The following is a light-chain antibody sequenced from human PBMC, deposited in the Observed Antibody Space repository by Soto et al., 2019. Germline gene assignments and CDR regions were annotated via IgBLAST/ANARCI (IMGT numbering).Light chain of an antibody. CDR3: ISHAGSNHLV. Sequence: QSALTQPPSASGSPGQSVTISCSGTSSDVGGYNFVSWYQEHPGKAPKLIIYEVTKRPSGVPDRFSGSKSGNTASLTVSGLPAEDEADYYCISHAGSNHLVFGGGTKLTVL. J-gene: IGLJ3*02. CDR1: SSDVGGYNF. V-gene: IGLV2-8*01. CDR2: EVT.